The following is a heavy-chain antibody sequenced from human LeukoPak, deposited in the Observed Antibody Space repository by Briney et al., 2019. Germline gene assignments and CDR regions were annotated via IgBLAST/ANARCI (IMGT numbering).Heavy chain of an antibody. CDR2: ISSNGSTI. CDR1: GFTFSDYY. Sequence: GGSLRLSCAASGFTFSDYYMSWIRQAPGKGLEWVSYISSNGSTIYYADSVKGRFTISRDNAKNSLYLQMNSLRAEDTAVYYCARDRLHSGYDTNWFDPWGQGTLVTVSS. J-gene: IGHJ5*02. V-gene: IGHV3-11*01. CDR3: ARDRLHSGYDTNWFDP. D-gene: IGHD5-12*01.